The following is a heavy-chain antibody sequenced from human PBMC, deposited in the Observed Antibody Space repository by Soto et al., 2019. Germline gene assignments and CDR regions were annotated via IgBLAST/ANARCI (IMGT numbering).Heavy chain of an antibody. D-gene: IGHD5-12*01. CDR3: AKSGGKWLRESWPKVDHALGY. J-gene: IGHJ4*02. Sequence: QVQLVESGGGVVQPGRSLRLSCAASGFTFSNYGMYWVRQAPGKGLEWVAVISFDGKTKYYTDSVKGRFTISRDNPKKTLYLQRSSLRTEDTAVYYCAKSGGKWLRESWPKVDHALGYWGQGNLVNVSS. CDR1: GFTFSNYG. CDR2: ISFDGKTK. V-gene: IGHV3-30*18.